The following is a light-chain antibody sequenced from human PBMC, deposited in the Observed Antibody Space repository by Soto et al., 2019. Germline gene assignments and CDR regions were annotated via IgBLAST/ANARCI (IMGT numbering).Light chain of an antibody. V-gene: IGKV3-20*01. CDR1: QSVGRDY. J-gene: IGKJ1*01. Sequence: IVLTQSPATLSLSPGARATLSCRASQSVGRDYLAWYQQKPGQAPRLVIYNASNRASGIPVRFSGSGSGTDFTLTISRLEPEDFAVYYCHQYAYAPWTFGQGTKVDIK. CDR2: NAS. CDR3: HQYAYAPWT.